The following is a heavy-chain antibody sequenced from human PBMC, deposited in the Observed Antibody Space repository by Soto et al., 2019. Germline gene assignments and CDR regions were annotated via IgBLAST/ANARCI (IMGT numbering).Heavy chain of an antibody. J-gene: IGHJ6*02. CDR1: GYSFTSYW. V-gene: IGHV5-51*01. CDR3: ARHTLKTGEYQLAKGYYYYGMDV. D-gene: IGHD2-2*01. Sequence: GESLKISCKGSGYSFTSYWIGWVRQMPGKGLEWMGIIYPGDSDTRYSPSFQGQVTISADKSISTAYLQWSSLKASDTAMYYCARHTLKTGEYQLAKGYYYYGMDVWGQGTTVTVSS. CDR2: IYPGDSDT.